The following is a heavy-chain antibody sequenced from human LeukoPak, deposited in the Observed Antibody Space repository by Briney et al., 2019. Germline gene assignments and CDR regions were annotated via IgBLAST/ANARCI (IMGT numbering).Heavy chain of an antibody. CDR3: ATAITYSSGSLKEQFDY. D-gene: IGHD6-19*01. Sequence: PGRSLRLSCAASGFTFSSYGMHWVRQAPGKGLEWVAVIWYDGSNKYYADSVKGRFTISRDNSKNTLYLQMNSLRAEDTAVYYCATAITYSSGSLKEQFDYWGQGTLVTVSS. V-gene: IGHV3-33*01. J-gene: IGHJ4*02. CDR2: IWYDGSNK. CDR1: GFTFSSYG.